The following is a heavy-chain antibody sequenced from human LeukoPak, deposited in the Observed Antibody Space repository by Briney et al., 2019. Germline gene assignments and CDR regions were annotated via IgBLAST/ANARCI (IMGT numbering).Heavy chain of an antibody. CDR3: ASGSSDKGYYYGMDV. CDR2: ISAYNGNT. D-gene: IGHD1-26*01. V-gene: IGHV1-18*01. J-gene: IGHJ6*02. CDR1: GYTFTSYG. Sequence: ASVKVSCKASGYTFTSYGISWVRQAPGQGLEWMGWISAYNGNTKYAQKLQCRVTMTTDTSTSTAYMELRSLRCDDTAVYYCASGSSDKGYYYGMDVWGQGTTVTVSS.